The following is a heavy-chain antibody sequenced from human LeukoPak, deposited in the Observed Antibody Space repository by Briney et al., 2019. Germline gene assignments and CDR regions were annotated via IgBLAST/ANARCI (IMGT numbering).Heavy chain of an antibody. Sequence: GGSLRLSCAASGFTFSSYAMTWVRQAPGKGLEWVSAISDSGGSTYYAESVKGRFTISRDNSKNTLYLQMNSLRAEDTAVYYCARTTVTTLFDYWGQGTLVTVSS. CDR2: ISDSGGST. D-gene: IGHD4-17*01. J-gene: IGHJ4*02. CDR1: GFTFSSYA. CDR3: ARTTVTTLFDY. V-gene: IGHV3-23*01.